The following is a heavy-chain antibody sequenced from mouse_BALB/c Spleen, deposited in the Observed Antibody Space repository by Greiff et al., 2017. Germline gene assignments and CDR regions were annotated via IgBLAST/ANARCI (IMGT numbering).Heavy chain of an antibody. D-gene: IGHD2-10*02. V-gene: IGHV1S137*01. CDR1: GYTFTDYA. CDR3: ARDLKYGNYYAMDY. J-gene: IGHJ4*01. CDR2: ISTYYGDA. Sequence: VQLQQSGAELVRPGVSVKISCKGSGYTFTDYAMHWVKQSHAKSLEWIGVISTYYGDASYNQKFKGKATMTVDKSSSTAYMELARLTSEDSAIYYCARDLKYGNYYAMDYWGQGTSVTVSS.